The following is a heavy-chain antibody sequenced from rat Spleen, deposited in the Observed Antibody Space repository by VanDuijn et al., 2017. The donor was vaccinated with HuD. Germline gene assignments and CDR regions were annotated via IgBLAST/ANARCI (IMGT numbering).Heavy chain of an antibody. J-gene: IGHJ2*01. V-gene: IGHV2-61*01. CDR3: AKHDYYFDY. CDR1: GFSVTSYH. Sequence: QVRLKESGPRLVQPSQTLSVTCTVSGFSVTSYHVSWVRQPPGKGLEWVGSIWKGGGTDCNSALKSRLSISRDTSKNQVFLKMNSLQTDDTGTYYCAKHDYYFDYWGQGIMVTVSS. D-gene: IGHD1-6*01. CDR2: IWKGGGT.